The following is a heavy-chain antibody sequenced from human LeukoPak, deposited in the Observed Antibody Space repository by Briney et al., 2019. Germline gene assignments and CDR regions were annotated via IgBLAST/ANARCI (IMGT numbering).Heavy chain of an antibody. V-gene: IGHV4-59*11. CDR1: GGSISRHY. CDR2: IYYSGNT. Sequence: SEPLSLPFPVSGGSISRHYWSWIRPPPGKGLEWIGYIYYSGNTNYNPALKSRLTLPVDTSNKQFSLRLTSVTAADAGMYYCERDYYDSRGEAVDIWGQGTMVTVSS. J-gene: IGHJ3*02. D-gene: IGHD3-22*01. CDR3: ERDYYDSRGEAVDI.